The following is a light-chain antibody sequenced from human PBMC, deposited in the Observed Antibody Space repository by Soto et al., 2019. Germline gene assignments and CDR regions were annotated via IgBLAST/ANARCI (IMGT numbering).Light chain of an antibody. CDR2: GAS. J-gene: IGKJ5*01. V-gene: IGKV3-20*01. Sequence: EIVLTQSPATLSLSPGERATLSCRASQSVSSYLAWYQQKPGQAPRLLIYGASSRATGIPDRFSGGGSGTDFTLIISRLEPEDFAVYYCQQYGSSPLTFGQGTRLEIK. CDR1: QSVSSY. CDR3: QQYGSSPLT.